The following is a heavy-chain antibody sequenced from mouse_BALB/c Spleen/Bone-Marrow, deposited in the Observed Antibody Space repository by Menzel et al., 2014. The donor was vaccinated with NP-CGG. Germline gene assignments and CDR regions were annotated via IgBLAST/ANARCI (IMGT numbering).Heavy chain of an antibody. CDR1: GYTFTSYY. J-gene: IGHJ2*01. Sequence: QVQLKESGPELVKPGASVRISCKASGYTFTSYYIHWVKQRPGQGLEWIGWIYPGNVNTKYNEKFKGKATLTADKSSSTAYMQLSSLTSEDSAVYFCATYDYWGQGSTLTVSS. CDR2: IYPGNVNT. V-gene: IGHV1S56*01. CDR3: ATYDY.